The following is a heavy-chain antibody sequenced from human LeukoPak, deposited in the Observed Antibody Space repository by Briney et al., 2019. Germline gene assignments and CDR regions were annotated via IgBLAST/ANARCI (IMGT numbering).Heavy chain of an antibody. CDR2: IWYDGSNK. V-gene: IGHV3-33*08. CDR1: GFTFSSYA. CDR3: ARWRAGIAVAVDY. Sequence: GGSLRLSCAASGFTFSSYAMSWVRQAPGKGLEWVALIWYDGSNKFYADSVKGRFTISRDNSKNTLYLQMNSLRAEDTAVYCCARWRAGIAVAVDYWGQGTLVTVSS. J-gene: IGHJ4*02. D-gene: IGHD6-19*01.